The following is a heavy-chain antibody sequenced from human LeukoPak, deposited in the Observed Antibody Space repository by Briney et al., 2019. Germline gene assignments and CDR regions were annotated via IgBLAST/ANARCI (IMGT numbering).Heavy chain of an antibody. D-gene: IGHD5-12*01. CDR3: GGDYDYHY. CDR1: GGSISSSSYY. V-gene: IGHV4-39*07. CDR2: INHSGST. J-gene: IGHJ4*02. Sequence: PSETLSLTCTVSGGSISSSSYYWSWTRQPPGKGLEWIGEINHSGSTNYNPSLKSRVTISVDTSKNQFSLKLSSVTAADTAVYYCGGDYDYHYWGQGTLVTVSS.